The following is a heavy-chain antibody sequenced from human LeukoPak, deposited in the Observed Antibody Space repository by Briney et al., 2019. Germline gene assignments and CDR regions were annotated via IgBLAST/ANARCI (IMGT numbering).Heavy chain of an antibody. V-gene: IGHV4-34*01. Sequence: PSETLSLTCAVYGGSFSGYYWSWIRQPPGKGLEWIGEINDSESTDYNPSLESRAAISVDTAKNQFSLKLSSVTAADTAVYYCASFAPVPAASYYYYFMDVWGNGTTVAISS. CDR1: GGSFSGYY. D-gene: IGHD2-2*01. CDR3: ASFAPVPAASYYYYFMDV. J-gene: IGHJ6*03. CDR2: INDSEST.